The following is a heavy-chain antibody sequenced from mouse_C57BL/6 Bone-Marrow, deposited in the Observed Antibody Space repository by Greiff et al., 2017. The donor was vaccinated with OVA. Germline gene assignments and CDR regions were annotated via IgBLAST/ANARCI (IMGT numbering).Heavy chain of an antibody. Sequence: EVKLVESGGGLVKPGGSLKLSCAASGFTFSSYAMSWVRQTPEKRLEWVATISDGGSYTYYPDNVKGRFTISRDNAKNNLYLQMSHLKSEDTAMYYCARDYDGPLSYWGQGTLVTVSA. CDR3: ARDYDGPLSY. D-gene: IGHD2-4*01. J-gene: IGHJ3*01. CDR2: ISDGGSYT. CDR1: GFTFSSYA. V-gene: IGHV5-4*03.